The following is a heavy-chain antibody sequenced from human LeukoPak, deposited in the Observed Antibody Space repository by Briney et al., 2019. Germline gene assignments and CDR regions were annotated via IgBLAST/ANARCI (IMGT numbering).Heavy chain of an antibody. Sequence: SVKVSCKASGGTFSSYAISWVRQAPGQGLEWMGGIIPIFGTANYAQKFQGRVTITTDESTSTAYMELSSLRSEDTAMYYCASSTKPGGWFDPWGQGTLVTVSS. D-gene: IGHD1-1*01. J-gene: IGHJ5*02. CDR2: IIPIFGTA. CDR1: GGTFSSYA. V-gene: IGHV1-69*05. CDR3: ASSTKPGGWFDP.